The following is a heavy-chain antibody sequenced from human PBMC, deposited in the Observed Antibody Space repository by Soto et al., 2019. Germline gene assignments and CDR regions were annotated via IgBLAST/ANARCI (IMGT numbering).Heavy chain of an antibody. CDR3: ARQLGSGYYYGYYGMDV. J-gene: IGHJ6*02. CDR1: GGSISSSSHY. V-gene: IGHV4-39*01. D-gene: IGHD3-22*01. CDR2: IYYSGST. Sequence: PSETLSLTCTVSGGSISSSSHYWGWIRQPPGKGLEWIGSIYYSGSTYYNPSLKSRVTISVDTSKNQFSLKLSSVTAADTAVYYCARQLGSGYYYGYYGMDVWGQGTTVTVSS.